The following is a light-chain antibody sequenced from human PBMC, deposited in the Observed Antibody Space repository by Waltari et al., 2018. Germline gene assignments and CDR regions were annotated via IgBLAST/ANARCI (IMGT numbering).Light chain of an antibody. CDR1: QSVGRS. J-gene: IGKJ1*01. CDR2: GAS. Sequence: EIVLTQSPGTLSLSPGEGATLSCRVSQSVGRSLVWYQQRPGRAPRLLIYGASSRATGIPDRFTGSGSGTDFSLTISRLEPEDFAVYYCQMYVRLPVTFGQGTKVEI. CDR3: QMYVRLPVT. V-gene: IGKV3-20*01.